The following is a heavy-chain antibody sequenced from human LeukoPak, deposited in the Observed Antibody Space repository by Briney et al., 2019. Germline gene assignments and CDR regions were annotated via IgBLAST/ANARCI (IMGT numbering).Heavy chain of an antibody. CDR1: GASISSYS. Sequence: SETLSLTCTVSGASISSYSWCWIRQPAGKGLEWIGRIYSSGSTNYNPSLKRRVTMSADTSKNHFSLKLSSVTAADTAVYYCARDPAPDAFDIWGQGTMVTVSS. CDR2: IYSSGST. J-gene: IGHJ3*02. V-gene: IGHV4-4*07. CDR3: ARDPAPDAFDI.